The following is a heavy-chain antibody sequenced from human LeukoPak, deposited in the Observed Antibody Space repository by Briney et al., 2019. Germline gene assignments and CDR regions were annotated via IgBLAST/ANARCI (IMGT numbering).Heavy chain of an antibody. D-gene: IGHD3-22*01. V-gene: IGHV4-39*01. J-gene: IGHJ4*02. CDR3: ARIPLDYYDSSGYPDY. CDR2: IYYSGST. CDR1: DDSISNNRYF. Sequence: PSETLSLTCTISDDSISNNRYFWAWIRQPPGKGLEWIGSIYYSGSTYYNPSLKSRVTISVDTSKNQFSLKLSSVTAADTAVYYCARIPLDYYDSSGYPDYWGQGTLVTVSS.